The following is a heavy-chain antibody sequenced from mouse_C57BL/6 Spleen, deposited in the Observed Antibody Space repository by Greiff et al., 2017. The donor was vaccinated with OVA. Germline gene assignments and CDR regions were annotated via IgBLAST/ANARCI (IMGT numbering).Heavy chain of an antibody. CDR2: IYWDDDK. CDR3: ARRPSLLFPYAMDY. J-gene: IGHJ4*01. V-gene: IGHV8-12*01. D-gene: IGHD2-1*01. CDR1: GFSLSTSGMG. Sequence: LQQSGPGILQSSQTLSLTCSFSGFSLSTSGMGVSWIRQPSGKGLEWLAHIYWDDDKRYNPSLKRRLTIAKDTSRNQVFLKITSVDTADTATYYCARRPSLLFPYAMDYWGQGTSVTVSS.